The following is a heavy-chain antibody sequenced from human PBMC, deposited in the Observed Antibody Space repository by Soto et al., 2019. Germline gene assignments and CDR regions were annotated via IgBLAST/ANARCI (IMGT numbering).Heavy chain of an antibody. CDR2: IGTDGNT. V-gene: IGHV3-23*01. D-gene: IGHD3-10*01. CDR3: VNKYAGTRLYDL. J-gene: IGHJ1*01. Sequence: GGSRRLSWASSRITFTRYALNWVRDAPGKGLGWVSAIGTDGNTYYANSVTGRFTISRXXXXTXLXLXMXCXRVEXTALYFFVNKYAGTRLYDLWVQGTLLTVS. CDR1: RITFTRYA.